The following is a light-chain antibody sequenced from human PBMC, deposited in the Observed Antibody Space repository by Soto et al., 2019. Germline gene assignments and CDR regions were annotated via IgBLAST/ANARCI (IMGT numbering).Light chain of an antibody. J-gene: IGKJ2*01. CDR2: AAS. CDR3: QQYYSYPYT. CDR1: QGISSY. V-gene: IGKV1-8*01. Sequence: AFRMTQSPSSLSQSTGDRVTITCRASQGISSYLAWYQQNPGKAPKLLIYAASTLQSGVPSRFSGSGSGTDFTLTISCLQSEDFATYYCQQYYSYPYTFGQGTKLEIK.